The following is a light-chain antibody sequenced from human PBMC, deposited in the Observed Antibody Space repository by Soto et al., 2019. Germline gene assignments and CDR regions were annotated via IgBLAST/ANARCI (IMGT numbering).Light chain of an antibody. CDR1: QSVSSNF. Sequence: EIVLPQSPGTLSLSPGDRATLSCRASQSVSSNFLAWYQQKPGQAPRLLIYGASIRATGIPDRFSGSGSGTDFTRTIRRLEPEDFAMYFCHQYGSSPRTFGQGTKVEIK. CDR3: HQYGSSPRT. CDR2: GAS. J-gene: IGKJ1*01. V-gene: IGKV3-20*01.